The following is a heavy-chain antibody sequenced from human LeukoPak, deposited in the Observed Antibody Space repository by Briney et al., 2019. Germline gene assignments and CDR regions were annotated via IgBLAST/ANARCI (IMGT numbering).Heavy chain of an antibody. CDR1: GFTFSSYA. J-gene: IGHJ4*02. Sequence: GGSLRLSCAASGFTFSSYAMSWVRQAPGKGLEWVSAISGSGSSTYYADSVKGRFTISRDNSKNTLYLQMNSLRAEDTAVHYCAKVEWDLRSPFDNWGQGTLVTVSS. CDR3: AKVEWDLRSPFDN. V-gene: IGHV3-23*01. CDR2: ISGSGSST. D-gene: IGHD1-26*01.